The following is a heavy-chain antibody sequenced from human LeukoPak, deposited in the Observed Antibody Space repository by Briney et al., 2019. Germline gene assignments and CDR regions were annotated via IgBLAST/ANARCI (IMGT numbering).Heavy chain of an antibody. CDR1: GGTFSSYA. V-gene: IGHV1-69*13. CDR3: AEGGVPGYYYGMDV. Sequence: SVKVSCKASGGTFSSYAISWVRQAPGQGLEWMGGITPLFGTANYAQKFQGRVTITADESTSTAYMELSSLRSEDTAVYYCAEGGVPGYYYGMDVWGQGTTVTVSS. D-gene: IGHD2-8*01. J-gene: IGHJ6*02. CDR2: ITPLFGTA.